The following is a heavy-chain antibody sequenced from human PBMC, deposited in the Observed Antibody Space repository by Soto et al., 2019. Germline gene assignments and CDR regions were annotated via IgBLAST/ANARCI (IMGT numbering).Heavy chain of an antibody. Sequence: HPGGSLRLSCAASGFTFSSYWMHWVRQASGKGLVWVSRISFDGSTTTYADSVKGRFTISRDNAKNTLYLQMNSLRAEDTAVYYCARGGAHTAMANEYWGQGALVTVYS. D-gene: IGHD1-1*01. CDR2: ISFDGSTT. J-gene: IGHJ4*02. V-gene: IGHV3-74*01. CDR3: ARGGAHTAMANEY. CDR1: GFTFSSYW.